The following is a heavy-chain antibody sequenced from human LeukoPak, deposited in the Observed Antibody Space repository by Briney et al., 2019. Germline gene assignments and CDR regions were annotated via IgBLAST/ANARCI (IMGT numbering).Heavy chain of an antibody. CDR1: SGSFSAYY. J-gene: IGHJ4*02. D-gene: IGHD4-17*01. Sequence: PSETLSLTCAVSSGSFSAYYWTWVRQPPGKGLEWIGEFTPSGSTNYNPSLKSRVTISVDTSKNQFSLKLSSVTAADTAVYYCARGYGDYGSLGYFDYWGQGTLVTVSS. CDR3: ARGYGDYGSLGYFDY. V-gene: IGHV4-34*01. CDR2: FTPSGST.